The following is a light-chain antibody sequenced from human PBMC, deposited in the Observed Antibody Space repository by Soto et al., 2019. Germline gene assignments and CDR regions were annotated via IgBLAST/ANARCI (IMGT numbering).Light chain of an antibody. CDR3: QQYATSQST. V-gene: IGKV1-16*02. CDR2: GAS. Sequence: DIQMTQSPSSLSASVGDRVTITCRASQDILNHLTWFQQKPGKAPNSLIYGASNLHSGVSAKFSGSGFGTEFTLTISSLQPEDLATYYCQQYATSQSTFGQGTKLEI. J-gene: IGKJ2*01. CDR1: QDILNH.